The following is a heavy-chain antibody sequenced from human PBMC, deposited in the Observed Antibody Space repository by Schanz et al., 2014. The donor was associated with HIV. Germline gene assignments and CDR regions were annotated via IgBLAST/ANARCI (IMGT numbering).Heavy chain of an antibody. CDR2: ISAYNGKT. V-gene: IGHV1-18*01. CDR3: ARGARYGMDV. J-gene: IGHJ6*02. Sequence: QVLLVQSGPEVKKPGASVKVSCKASGYIFTSNGISWVRQAPGQGLEWMGWISAYNGKTNYARKVQGRVTMTTDTSTTTAYMELRSLRSDDTAVYYCARGARYGMDVWGQGTTVTVSS. CDR1: GYIFTSNG.